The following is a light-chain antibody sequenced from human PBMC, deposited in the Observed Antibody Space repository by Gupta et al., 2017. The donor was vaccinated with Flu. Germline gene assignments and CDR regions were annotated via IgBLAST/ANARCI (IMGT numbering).Light chain of an antibody. CDR2: RND. V-gene: IGLV1-44*01. J-gene: IGLJ1*01. Sequence: QSVLTQSPSASWTPGRSVTISCSGSSPNIGRQTVNWYQHLPGTTPKLLIYRNDQRPSGVPDRFSASKSGTSASLAISGLQSEDEADYYCATWDDSLHGYVFGPGTRVTVL. CDR1: SPNIGRQT. CDR3: ATWDDSLHGYV.